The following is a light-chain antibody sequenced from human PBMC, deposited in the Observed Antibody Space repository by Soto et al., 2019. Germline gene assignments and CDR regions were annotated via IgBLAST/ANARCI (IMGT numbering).Light chain of an antibody. CDR1: SSDVGGHIY. CDR2: DAS. Sequence: QSALTQPASVSGSPGQSITISCTGISSDVGGHIYVSWHQHHPGKAPKLMIYDASYQPSGISYRFSGSKSGNTASLTISGLQAEDEADYYCSSYTANSTLEVFGGGTKLTVL. J-gene: IGLJ2*01. CDR3: SSYTANSTLEV. V-gene: IGLV2-14*03.